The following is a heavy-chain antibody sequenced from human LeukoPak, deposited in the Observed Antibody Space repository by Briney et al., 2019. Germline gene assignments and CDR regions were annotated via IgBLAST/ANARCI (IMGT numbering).Heavy chain of an antibody. D-gene: IGHD4-17*01. CDR2: INPNSGGT. Sequence: ASVKVSCKASGYTFTGYYMHWVRQAPGQGLEWMGWINPNSGGTNYAQKFQGRVTMTRDTSISTAYMELSRLRSDDTAVYYCARGDYGAPGWFDPWGQGTLVTVSS. V-gene: IGHV1-2*02. CDR1: GYTFTGYY. J-gene: IGHJ5*02. CDR3: ARGDYGAPGWFDP.